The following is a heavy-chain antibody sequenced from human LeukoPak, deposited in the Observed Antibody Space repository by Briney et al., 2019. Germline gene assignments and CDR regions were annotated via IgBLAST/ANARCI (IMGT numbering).Heavy chain of an antibody. CDR2: ISWNSGSI. J-gene: IGHJ4*02. D-gene: IGHD6-13*01. Sequence: GGSLRLSCAASGFTFDDYAMHWVRQAPGKGLEWVSGISWNSGSIGYADSVKGRFTISRDNAKNSLYLQMNSLRAEDTAVYYCARESSSSWSSNFDYWGQGTLVTVSS. CDR1: GFTFDDYA. V-gene: IGHV3-9*01. CDR3: ARESSSSWSSNFDY.